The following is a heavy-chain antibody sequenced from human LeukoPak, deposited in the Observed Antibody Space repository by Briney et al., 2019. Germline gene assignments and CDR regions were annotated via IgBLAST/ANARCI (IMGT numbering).Heavy chain of an antibody. D-gene: IGHD3-16*02. CDR2: IDPSDSYT. CDR3: ARVVHLGELSLYDY. Sequence: GESLKISCKGSGYSFTTYWITWVRQMPGKGLEWMGRIDPSDSYTNYSPSFQGHVTISADKSISTAYLQWSSLKASDTAMYYCARVVHLGELSLYDYWGQGTLVTVSS. J-gene: IGHJ4*02. CDR1: GYSFTTYW. V-gene: IGHV5-10-1*01.